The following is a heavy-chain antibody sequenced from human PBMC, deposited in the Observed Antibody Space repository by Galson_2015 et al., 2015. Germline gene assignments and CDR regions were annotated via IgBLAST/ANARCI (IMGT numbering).Heavy chain of an antibody. CDR1: GFTFSSYA. Sequence: SLRLSCATSGFTFSSYAMSWVRQAPGKGLEWVSAISGSGGSTYYADSVKGRFTISRDNSKNSLYLQMNSLRTEDTALYYCASDKRGSLLAFDYWGQGTLVTVSS. V-gene: IGHV3-23*01. CDR3: ASDKRGSLLAFDY. D-gene: IGHD1-26*01. J-gene: IGHJ4*02. CDR2: ISGSGGST.